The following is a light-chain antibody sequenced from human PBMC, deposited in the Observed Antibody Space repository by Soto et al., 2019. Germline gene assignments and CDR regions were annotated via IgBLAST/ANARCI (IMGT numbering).Light chain of an antibody. CDR1: QSINSW. CDR3: QQYTSYSWT. Sequence: DIPMTQSPSTLSASVGDRVTITCRASQSINSWLDWYQQKPGKAPQILIYDASTLKSGAPSRFSACGSGTEFTLIISSLQPDDVATYYCQQYTSYSWTFGQGTKVEI. J-gene: IGKJ1*01. V-gene: IGKV1-5*01. CDR2: DAS.